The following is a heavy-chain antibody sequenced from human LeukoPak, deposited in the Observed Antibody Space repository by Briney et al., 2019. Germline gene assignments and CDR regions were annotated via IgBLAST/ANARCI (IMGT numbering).Heavy chain of an antibody. J-gene: IGHJ4*02. D-gene: IGHD3-9*01. CDR2: ISGSSGGT. V-gene: IGHV3-23*01. CDR1: GFTFTNYA. CDR3: AKRVRYFDWLLDY. Sequence: PGGSLRLSCAASGFTFTNYAMSWVRQAPGKGLEWVSSISGSSGGTYYADSVKGRFTISRDTSKNTLYLQMNSLRAEDTAVYYCAKRVRYFDWLLDYWGQGTLVTVSS.